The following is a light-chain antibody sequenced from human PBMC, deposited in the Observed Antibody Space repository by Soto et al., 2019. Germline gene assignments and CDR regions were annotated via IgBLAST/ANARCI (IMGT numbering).Light chain of an antibody. CDR2: DTS. Sequence: EVVMTQSPATLSVSPGEGVTLSCRASQGIGDTLAWYQHKPGQTPRLLIYDTSTRASGVPARFSGSRSGPEFTLTISRLEPEDFAVYYCQQFGTSPLYTFGQGTKLEIK. CDR1: QGIGDT. CDR3: QQFGTSPLYT. V-gene: IGKV3-15*01. J-gene: IGKJ2*01.